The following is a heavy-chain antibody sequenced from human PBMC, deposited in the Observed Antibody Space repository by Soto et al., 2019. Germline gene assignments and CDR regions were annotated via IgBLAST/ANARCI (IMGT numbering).Heavy chain of an antibody. V-gene: IGHV1-18*01. CDR2: ISAYNGNT. CDR1: GYTFTSYG. CDR3: VRDSKHRPSSSTDF. D-gene: IGHD6-6*01. J-gene: IGHJ4*02. Sequence: GASVKVSCKASGYTFTSYGISWVRQAPGQGLEWMGWISAYNGNTNYAQKLQGRVTMTTDTSTSTAYMELRSLRSDDTAVYYCVRDSKHRPSSSTDFCGPGPLRTLSS.